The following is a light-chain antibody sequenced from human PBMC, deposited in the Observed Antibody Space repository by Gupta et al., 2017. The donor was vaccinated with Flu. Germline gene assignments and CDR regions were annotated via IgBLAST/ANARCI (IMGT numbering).Light chain of an antibody. CDR2: AAS. CDR1: QGSGNS. CDR3: QGGT. V-gene: IGKV1-27*01. Sequence: QMTQSPSSLSASVGDRVTITCRASQGSGNSFAWYQQKPGKVPKLLIYAASTLQSGVPSRFRGSGSGTDFTLTINGLQPEDVATYYCQGGTFGQGTKVEIK. J-gene: IGKJ1*01.